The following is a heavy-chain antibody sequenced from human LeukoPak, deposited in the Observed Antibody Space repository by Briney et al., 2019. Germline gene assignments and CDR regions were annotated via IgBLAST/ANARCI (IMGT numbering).Heavy chain of an antibody. V-gene: IGHV4-59*08. CDR1: GGSISTYY. CDR3: AGHGGTLDYFDY. J-gene: IGHJ4*02. CDR2: ISDDGVT. D-gene: IGHD1-26*01. Sequence: SETLSLTCNVSGGSISTYYWSWIRQPPGKGLEWIGYISDDGVTSYNPSLKGRVTISVDSPKNRFSLRLTSLTAVDTALYYCAGHGGTLDYFDYWGPGSLVTVSS.